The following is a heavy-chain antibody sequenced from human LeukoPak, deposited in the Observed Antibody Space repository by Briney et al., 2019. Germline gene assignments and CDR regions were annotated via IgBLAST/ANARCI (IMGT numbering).Heavy chain of an antibody. J-gene: IGHJ4*02. Sequence: GGSLRLSCAASGFTVSSNYMSWVRQAPGKGLEWVSVIYSGGSTYYADSVKGRFTISRDNSKNTLYLQMNSLRAEDTAVYYCARDRAAASTGVWGRGTLVTVSS. CDR2: IYSGGST. CDR3: ARDRAAASTGV. D-gene: IGHD6-13*01. V-gene: IGHV3-53*01. CDR1: GFTVSSNY.